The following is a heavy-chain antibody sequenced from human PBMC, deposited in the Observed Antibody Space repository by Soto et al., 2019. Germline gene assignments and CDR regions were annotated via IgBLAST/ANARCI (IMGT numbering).Heavy chain of an antibody. CDR2: ISSSSSYI. D-gene: IGHD3-10*01. V-gene: IGHV3-21*01. CDR1: GFTFSSYS. CDR3: ARANGSGSPYYYYGMDV. J-gene: IGHJ6*02. Sequence: EVQLVESGGGLVKPGGSLRLSCAASGFTFSSYSMNWVRQAPGKGLEWVSSISSSSSYIYYADSVKGRFTISRDNAKNSMYPQMNSLRAEDTAVYYCARANGSGSPYYYYGMDVWCQGTTLTVSS.